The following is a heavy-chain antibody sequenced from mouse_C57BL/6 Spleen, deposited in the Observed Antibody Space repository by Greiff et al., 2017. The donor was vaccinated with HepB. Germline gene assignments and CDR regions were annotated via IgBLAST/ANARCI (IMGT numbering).Heavy chain of an antibody. D-gene: IGHD1-3*01. CDR3: VRGGKGHYYAMDY. Sequence: EVQLVESGGGLVQPKGSLKLSCAASGFSFNTYAMNWVRQAPGKGLEWVARIRSKSNNYATYYADSVKDRFTISRDDSESMLYLQMNNLKTEDTAMYYCVRGGKGHYYAMDYWGQGTSVTVSS. J-gene: IGHJ4*01. CDR2: IRSKSNNYAT. CDR1: GFSFNTYA. V-gene: IGHV10-1*01.